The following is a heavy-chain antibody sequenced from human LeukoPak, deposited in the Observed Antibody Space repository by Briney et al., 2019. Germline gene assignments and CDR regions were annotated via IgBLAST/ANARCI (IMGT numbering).Heavy chain of an antibody. V-gene: IGHV1-58*02. CDR2: IVVGSGNT. J-gene: IGHJ3*02. Sequence: GTSVKVSCKASGFTFTSSAMQWVRQARGQRLEWIGWIVVGSGNTNYAQKFQERVTITRDISTSTAYMELSSLRSEDTALYYCAAGLVVLDAFDIWGQGTMVTVSS. CDR1: GFTFTSSA. CDR3: AAGLVVLDAFDI. D-gene: IGHD2-15*01.